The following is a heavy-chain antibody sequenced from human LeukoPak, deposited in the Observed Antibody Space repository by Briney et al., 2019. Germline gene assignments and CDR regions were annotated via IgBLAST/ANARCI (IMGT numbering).Heavy chain of an antibody. Sequence: PGGSLRLSCAASGFTFSSYGMHWVRQAPGKGLEWVAFIRYDGSNKYYADSVKGRFTISRDNSKNTLYLQMNSLRAEDTAVYYCAKDQGIAAAGPLLLNYFDYWGQGTLVTVSS. CDR3: AKDQGIAAAGPLLLNYFDY. CDR1: GFTFSSYG. CDR2: IRYDGSNK. D-gene: IGHD6-13*01. J-gene: IGHJ4*02. V-gene: IGHV3-30*02.